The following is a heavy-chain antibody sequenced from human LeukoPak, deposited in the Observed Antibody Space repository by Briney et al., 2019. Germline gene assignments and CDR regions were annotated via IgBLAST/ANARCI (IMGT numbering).Heavy chain of an antibody. CDR2: ISAYNGNT. Sequence: ASVKVSCKASGYTFTSYGISWVRQAPGQGLEWMGWISAYNGNTNYAQKLQGRVTMTTDTSTSTAYMELRSLRSDDTAVYYCARFGSRITMVRGVAFDYWGQGTLVTVSS. D-gene: IGHD3-10*01. CDR3: ARFGSRITMVRGVAFDY. CDR1: GYTFTSYG. J-gene: IGHJ4*02. V-gene: IGHV1-18*04.